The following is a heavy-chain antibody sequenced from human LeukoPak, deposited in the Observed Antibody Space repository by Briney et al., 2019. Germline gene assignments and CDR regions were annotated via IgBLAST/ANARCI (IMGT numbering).Heavy chain of an antibody. V-gene: IGHV3-48*04. CDR3: ARDLSVWGSYRSPFDY. Sequence: GGSLRLSCAASGFTFSSYSMNWVRQAPGKGLEWVSYISSSSSTIYYADSVKGRFTISRDNAKNSLYLQMNSLRAEDTAVYYCARDLSVWGSYRSPFDYWGQGTLVTVSS. J-gene: IGHJ4*02. CDR2: ISSSSSTI. CDR1: GFTFSSYS. D-gene: IGHD3-16*02.